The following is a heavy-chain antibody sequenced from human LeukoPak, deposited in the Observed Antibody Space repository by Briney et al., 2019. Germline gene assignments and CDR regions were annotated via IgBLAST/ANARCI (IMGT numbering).Heavy chain of an antibody. D-gene: IGHD5/OR15-5a*01. CDR1: GFTFRSYE. CDR2: SSSNGNSK. CDR3: ARDLRRFAAYYFDY. V-gene: IGHV3-48*03. J-gene: IGHJ4*02. Sequence: PGGSLRLSCAASGFTFRSYEMNWVRQAPGKGLEWVSYSSSNGNSKYYADSVKGRFTISRDNSKNTLYLQTNSLRAEDTAVYYCARDLRRFAAYYFDYWGQGTLVTVSS.